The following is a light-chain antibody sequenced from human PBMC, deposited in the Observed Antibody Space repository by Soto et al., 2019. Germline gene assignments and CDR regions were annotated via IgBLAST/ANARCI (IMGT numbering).Light chain of an antibody. CDR1: QSVSSSY. CDR3: QQCTSSPLT. J-gene: IGKJ4*01. CDR2: GAS. V-gene: IGKV3-20*01. Sequence: LPPSPCTLPLLQGDSATLSCRASQSVSSSYLAWYQQKPGQAPRLLIYGASSRATGIPDRFSGSGSGTDFTLTISRLEPEDFAVYYCQQCTSSPLTFGGGTKVDI.